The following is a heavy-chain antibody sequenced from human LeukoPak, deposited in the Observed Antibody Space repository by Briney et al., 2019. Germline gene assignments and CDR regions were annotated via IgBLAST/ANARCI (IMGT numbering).Heavy chain of an antibody. Sequence: GGSLRLSCAASGFTVSGNYMSWVRQAPGKGLEWVSDIYSGGNTYYTDSVKGRFTISRDNSKNTLSLQMNSLRAEDTAVYYCARFRSDSGGSYDSWGQGTLVTVSS. V-gene: IGHV3-66*01. CDR1: GFTVSGNY. J-gene: IGHJ4*02. CDR2: IYSGGNT. D-gene: IGHD2-15*01. CDR3: ARFRSDSGGSYDS.